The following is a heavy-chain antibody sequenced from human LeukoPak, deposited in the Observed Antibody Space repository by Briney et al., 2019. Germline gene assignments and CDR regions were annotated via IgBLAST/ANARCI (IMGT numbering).Heavy chain of an antibody. CDR1: GYTFTGYY. V-gene: IGHV1-2*02. CDR2: INPNSGGT. Sequence: ASVKVSCKASGYTFTGYYMHWVRQAPGQGLEWMGWINPNSGGTNYAQKFQGRVTMTRDTSISTAYMELSSLRSEDTAVYYCARRRDGYNYDVGYFDYWGQGTLVTVSS. CDR3: ARRRDGYNYDVGYFDY. J-gene: IGHJ4*02. D-gene: IGHD5-24*01.